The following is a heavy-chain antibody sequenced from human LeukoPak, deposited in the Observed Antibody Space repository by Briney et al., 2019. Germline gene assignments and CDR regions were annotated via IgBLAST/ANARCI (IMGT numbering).Heavy chain of an antibody. V-gene: IGHV3-15*01. CDR1: GFTFSNAW. CDR2: IKSKTDGGTT. CDR3: TTLIRESG. Sequence: GGSLRLSCAASGFTFSNAWMSWVGQAPGEGLEWVGRIKSKTDGGTTDYAAPVKGRFTISRDVSKNTLYLQMNSLKTEDTALYHCTTLIRESGWGQGTLVTVSS. D-gene: IGHD3-22*01. J-gene: IGHJ4*02.